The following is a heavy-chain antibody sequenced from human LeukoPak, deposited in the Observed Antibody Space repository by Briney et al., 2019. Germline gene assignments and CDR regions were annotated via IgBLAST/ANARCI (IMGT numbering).Heavy chain of an antibody. CDR1: GFTFSYYS. V-gene: IGHV3-21*01. Sequence: PGGSLRLSCAASGFTFSYYSMNWVRQAPGKGLEWVSAITSTGSYIYYADSVKGRFTISRDNARNSLYLQMDSLRAEDTAVYYCVREARAVADYWGQGTLVTVSS. J-gene: IGHJ4*02. CDR3: VREARAVADY. CDR2: ITSTGSYI. D-gene: IGHD6-19*01.